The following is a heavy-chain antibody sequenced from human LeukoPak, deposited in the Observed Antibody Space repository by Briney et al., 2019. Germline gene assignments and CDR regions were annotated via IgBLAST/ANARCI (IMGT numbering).Heavy chain of an antibody. J-gene: IGHJ4*02. CDR3: ARDGYYYDSSGSPFEY. V-gene: IGHV1-69*04. D-gene: IGHD3-22*01. Sequence: ASVKVSCKASGGTFSSYAISWVRQAPGQGLEWMGRIIPIFGIANYAQKFQGRVTITADKSTSTAYMELSSLRSVDTAVYYCARDGYYYDSSGSPFEYWGQGTLVTVSS. CDR2: IIPIFGIA. CDR1: GGTFSSYA.